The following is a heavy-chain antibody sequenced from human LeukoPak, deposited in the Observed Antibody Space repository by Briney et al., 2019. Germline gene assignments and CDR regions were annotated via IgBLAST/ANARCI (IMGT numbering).Heavy chain of an antibody. J-gene: IGHJ4*02. Sequence: PGGSLRLSCAASGFTVNNNYMSWVRQAPGKGLEWVAFIRYDGSNKYYADSVKGRFTISRDNSKNTLYLQMSSLRAEDTAVYYCAKVGDYYGSGKYSNFDYWGQGTLVTVSS. V-gene: IGHV3-30*02. CDR1: GFTVNNNY. CDR3: AKVGDYYGSGKYSNFDY. D-gene: IGHD3-10*01. CDR2: IRYDGSNK.